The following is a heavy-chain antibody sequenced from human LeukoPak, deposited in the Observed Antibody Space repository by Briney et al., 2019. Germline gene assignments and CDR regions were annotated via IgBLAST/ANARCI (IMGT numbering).Heavy chain of an antibody. CDR3: ARESPTYYYGSGSQFDP. Sequence: SETLSLTCTVSGGSISSSSYYWGWIRQPPGKGLEWIGSIYYSGSTYYNPSLKSRVTISVDTSKNQFSLKLSSVTAADTAVYYCARESPTYYYGSGSQFDPWGQGTLVTVSS. D-gene: IGHD3-10*01. CDR2: IYYSGST. CDR1: GGSISSSSYY. J-gene: IGHJ5*02. V-gene: IGHV4-39*07.